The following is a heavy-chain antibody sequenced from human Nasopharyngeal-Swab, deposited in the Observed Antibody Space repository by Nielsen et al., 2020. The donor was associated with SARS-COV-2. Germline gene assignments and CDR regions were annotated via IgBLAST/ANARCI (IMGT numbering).Heavy chain of an antibody. J-gene: IGHJ3*02. V-gene: IGHV1-3*01. CDR3: ARELGYCSSTSCYPNDAFDI. Sequence: WVRQAPGQRLEWMGWINAGNGNTKYSQKFQGRVTITRDTSASTAYMELSSLRSEDMAVYYRARELGYCSSTSCYPNDAFDIWGQGTMVTVSS. D-gene: IGHD2-2*01. CDR2: INAGNGNT.